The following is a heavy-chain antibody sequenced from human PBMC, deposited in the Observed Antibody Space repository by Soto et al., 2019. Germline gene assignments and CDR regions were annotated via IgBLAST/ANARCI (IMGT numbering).Heavy chain of an antibody. CDR1: GFTFSSYA. Sequence: GGSLRLSCAASGFTFSSYAMHWVRQAPGKGLEYVSAISSNGGSTYYANSVKGRFTISRDNSKNTLYLQMGSLRAEDMAVYYCARVNGWSYYMVVWGKGTTVTV. CDR3: ARVNGWSYYMVV. V-gene: IGHV3-64*01. D-gene: IGHD6-19*01. J-gene: IGHJ6*03. CDR2: ISSNGGST.